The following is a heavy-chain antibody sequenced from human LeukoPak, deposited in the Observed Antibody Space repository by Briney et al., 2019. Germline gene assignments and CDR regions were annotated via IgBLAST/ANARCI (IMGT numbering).Heavy chain of an antibody. J-gene: IGHJ4*02. Sequence: GGSLRLSCAASGFTFSSYAMHWVRQAPGKGLEWVAVISYDGSNKYYADSVKGRFTISRDNSKNTLYLQMNSLRAEDTAVYYCARAPGPTTVPPPGYWGQGTLVTVSS. CDR3: ARAPGPTTVPPPGY. CDR1: GFTFSSYA. CDR2: ISYDGSNK. V-gene: IGHV3-30-3*01. D-gene: IGHD4-11*01.